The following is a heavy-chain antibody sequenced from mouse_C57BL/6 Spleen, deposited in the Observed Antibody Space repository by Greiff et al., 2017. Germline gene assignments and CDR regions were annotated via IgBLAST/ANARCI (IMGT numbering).Heavy chain of an antibody. J-gene: IGHJ1*03. CDR3: ARGGAYDYDGDWYFDV. CDR2: IYPGNGDT. Sequence: QVQLKDSGAELVRPGASVKMSCKASGYTFTSYNMHWVKQTPRQGLEWIGAIYPGNGDTSYNQKFKGKATLTVDKSSSTAYMQLNSLTSEDSAVYFCARGGAYDYDGDWYFDVWGTGTTVTVSS. CDR1: GYTFTSYN. V-gene: IGHV1-12*01. D-gene: IGHD2-4*01.